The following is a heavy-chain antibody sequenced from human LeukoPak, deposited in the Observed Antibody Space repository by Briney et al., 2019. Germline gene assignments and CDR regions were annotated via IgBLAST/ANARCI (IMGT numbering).Heavy chain of an antibody. CDR1: GASISSSNYY. D-gene: IGHD3-22*01. Sequence: SETLSLTCTVSGASISSSNYYWGWIRQPPGKGLEWIGYIYYSGSTYYNPSLKSRVTISVDTSKNQFSLKLSSVTAADTAVYYCARHRQTYYYDSSGYDYWGQGTLVTVSS. J-gene: IGHJ4*02. V-gene: IGHV4-61*05. CDR2: IYYSGST. CDR3: ARHRQTYYYDSSGYDY.